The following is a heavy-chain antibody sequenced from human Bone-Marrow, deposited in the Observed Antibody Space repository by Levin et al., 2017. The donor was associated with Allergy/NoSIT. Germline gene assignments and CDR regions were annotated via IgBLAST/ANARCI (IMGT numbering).Heavy chain of an antibody. Sequence: GESLKISCAASGFAFNSYVMHWVRQAPGKGLEWVAGVSEDGKRKYYADSVKGRFTISRDSSNNMQYLEMNSLRSEDTAIYYCARDRDDPFDYWGQGTLLTVSS. V-gene: IGHV3-33*01. CDR1: GFAFNSYV. CDR3: ARDRDDPFDY. J-gene: IGHJ4*02. CDR2: VSEDGKRK.